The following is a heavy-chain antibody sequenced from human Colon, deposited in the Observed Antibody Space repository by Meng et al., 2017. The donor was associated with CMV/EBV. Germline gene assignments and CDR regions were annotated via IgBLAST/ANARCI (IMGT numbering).Heavy chain of an antibody. D-gene: IGHD3-22*01. CDR2: ISTYNGDT. CDR1: TYG. Sequence: TYGVAWLRQAPGHGPEWLGWISTYNGDTNYAQNFQGRITVTTDTSTTTAYMELRSLRSDDTAVYYCARTQSGTYHYDSSGSGWFDPWGQGTLVTVSS. J-gene: IGHJ5*02. V-gene: IGHV1-18*01. CDR3: ARTQSGTYHYDSSGSGWFDP.